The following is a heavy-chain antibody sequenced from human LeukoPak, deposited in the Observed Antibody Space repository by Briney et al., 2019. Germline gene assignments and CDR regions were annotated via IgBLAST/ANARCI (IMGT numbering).Heavy chain of an antibody. CDR2: IYYSGST. V-gene: IGHV4-59*01. CDR1: GGFISSYY. Sequence: SETLSLTCTVSGGFISSYYWSWIRQPPGKGLEWIGYIYYSGSTNYNPSLKSRVTISVDTSKNQFSLKLSSVTAADTAVYYCARNVIYSSSWYPPFDYWGQGTLVTVSS. J-gene: IGHJ4*02. CDR3: ARNVIYSSSWYPPFDY. D-gene: IGHD6-13*01.